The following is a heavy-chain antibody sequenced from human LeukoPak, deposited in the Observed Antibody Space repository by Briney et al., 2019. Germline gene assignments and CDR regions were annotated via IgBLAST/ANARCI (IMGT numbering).Heavy chain of an antibody. CDR2: VLLNGAT. Sequence: PSETLSLTCAVSGGSITTTNWWSWVRQPPGKGLEWIGAVLLNGATNYNPSLESRFSMSIDKSNNHLSLEVTSVTAADTAMYYCTRESGAFSPFGFWGQGTLVTVSS. J-gene: IGHJ4*02. V-gene: IGHV4-4*02. CDR3: TRESGAFSPFGF. D-gene: IGHD1-26*01. CDR1: GGSITTTNW.